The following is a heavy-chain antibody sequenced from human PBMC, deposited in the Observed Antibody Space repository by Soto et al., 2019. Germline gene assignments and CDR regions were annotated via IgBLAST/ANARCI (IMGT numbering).Heavy chain of an antibody. CDR2: INANNGNT. Sequence: QVQLVQSGAEVKKPGASVKVSCRASGYTFTNYGISWVRQAPGQGLEWMGWINANNGNTNYAQTLQGRVTMTTDTATSTAYMELRSLRSDDTAVYYCARDTMTGYLQFDYWGQGTLVTVSS. CDR3: ARDTMTGYLQFDY. V-gene: IGHV1-18*01. D-gene: IGHD3-9*01. CDR1: GYTFTNYG. J-gene: IGHJ4*02.